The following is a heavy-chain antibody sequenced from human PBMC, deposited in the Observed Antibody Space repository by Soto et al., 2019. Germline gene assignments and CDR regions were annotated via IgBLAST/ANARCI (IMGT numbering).Heavy chain of an antibody. D-gene: IGHD2-15*01. CDR3: AKRQGTGLAAKNFDF. CDR2: ISSDGRST. V-gene: IGHV3-74*01. J-gene: IGHJ4*02. Sequence: GGSLRLSCAASGFTFSSSWMYWVRQGPGKGLVWVSRISSDGRSTSYADSVKGRFTISRDNAKNTLYLQMNSLRAEDTAIYFCAKRQGTGLAAKNFDFWGQGTLVTVSS. CDR1: GFTFSSSW.